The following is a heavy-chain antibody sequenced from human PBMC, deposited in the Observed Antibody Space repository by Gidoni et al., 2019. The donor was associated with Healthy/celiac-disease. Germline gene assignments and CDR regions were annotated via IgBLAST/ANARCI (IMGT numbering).Heavy chain of an antibody. CDR3: AREGGHEDGMDV. D-gene: IGHD3-16*01. Sequence: EVQLVESGGGLVKPGGSLRLSCAASGFTFSSYSMNWVRQAPGKGLEWVSSISSSSSYIYYADSVKGRFTISRDNAKNSLYLQMNSLRAEDTAVYYCAREGGHEDGMDVWGQGTTVTVSS. V-gene: IGHV3-21*01. CDR2: ISSSSSYI. J-gene: IGHJ6*02. CDR1: GFTFSSYS.